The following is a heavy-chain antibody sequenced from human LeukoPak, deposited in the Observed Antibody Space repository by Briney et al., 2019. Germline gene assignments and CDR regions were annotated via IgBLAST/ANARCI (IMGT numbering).Heavy chain of an antibody. Sequence: GGSLRLSCAASGFTFSSYGMHWVRQAPGKGLEGVAVISYDGSNKYYADSVKGRFTISRDNSKNTLYLQMNSLRAEDTAVYYCAKIDWSPLDYWGQGTLVTVSS. CDR2: ISYDGSNK. V-gene: IGHV3-30*18. J-gene: IGHJ4*02. D-gene: IGHD3-9*01. CDR1: GFTFSSYG. CDR3: AKIDWSPLDY.